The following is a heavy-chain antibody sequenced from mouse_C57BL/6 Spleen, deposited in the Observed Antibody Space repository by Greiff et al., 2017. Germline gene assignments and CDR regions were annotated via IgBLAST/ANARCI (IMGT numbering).Heavy chain of an antibody. D-gene: IGHD2-1*01. CDR1: GYAFSSYW. V-gene: IGHV1-80*01. CDR2: IYPGDGDT. J-gene: IGHJ4*01. CDR3: ARGGDGNLPLYAMDY. Sequence: QVQLQQSGAELVKPGASVKISCKASGYAFSSYWMNWVKQRPGKGLEWIGQIYPGDGDTNYNGNFKGKATLTADKSSSTAYMQLSSLTSEASAVYFCARGGDGNLPLYAMDYCGQGTSVTVSS.